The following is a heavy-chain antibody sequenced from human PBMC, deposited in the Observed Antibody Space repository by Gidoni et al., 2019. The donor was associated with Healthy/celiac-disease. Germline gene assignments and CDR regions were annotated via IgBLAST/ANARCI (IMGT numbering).Heavy chain of an antibody. Sequence: EVQLVESGGGLVPPGGSLSPSSPPSGFTFSSYWMHWVRQAPGKGLVWVSRINSDGSSTSYADSVKGRFTIARDNAKNTLYLRMNSLRAEDTAVYYCARDARTVAFDIWGQGTMVTVSS. CDR3: ARDARTVAFDI. CDR1: GFTFSSYW. D-gene: IGHD2-8*02. V-gene: IGHV3-74*01. CDR2: INSDGSST. J-gene: IGHJ3*02.